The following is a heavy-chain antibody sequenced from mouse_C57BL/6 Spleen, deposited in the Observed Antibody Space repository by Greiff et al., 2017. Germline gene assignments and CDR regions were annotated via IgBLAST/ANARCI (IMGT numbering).Heavy chain of an antibody. J-gene: IGHJ3*01. D-gene: IGHD1-1*01. CDR1: GFTFSSYA. CDR2: ISDGGSYT. V-gene: IGHV5-4*03. Sequence: EVNVVESGGGLVKPGGSLKLSCAASGFTFSSYAMSWVRQTPEKRLEWVATISDGGSYTNYPDNVKGRFTISRDNAKNNLYLQMSHLKSEDTAMYYCARVLTTGGFAYWGQGTLVTVSA. CDR3: ARVLTTGGFAY.